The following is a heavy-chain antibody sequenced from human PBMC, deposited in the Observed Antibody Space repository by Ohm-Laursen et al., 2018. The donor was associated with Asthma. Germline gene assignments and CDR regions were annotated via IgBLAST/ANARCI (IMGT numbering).Heavy chain of an antibody. V-gene: IGHV3-11*06. CDR2: ISSSSSYT. D-gene: IGHD3-16*02. J-gene: IGHJ5*02. CDR3: ARDTRNDYVWGSYRYTGWFDP. CDR1: GFTFSDYY. Sequence: SLRLSCSASGFTFSDYYMSWIRQAPGKGLEWVSYISSSSSYTNYADSVKGRFTISRDNAKNSLYLQMNSLRAEDTAVYYCARDTRNDYVWGSYRYTGWFDPWGQGTLVTVSS.